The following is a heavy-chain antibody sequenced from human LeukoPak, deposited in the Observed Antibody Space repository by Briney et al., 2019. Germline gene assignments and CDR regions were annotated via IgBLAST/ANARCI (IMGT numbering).Heavy chain of an antibody. V-gene: IGHV1-8*01. CDR2: MNPNSGNT. J-gene: IGHJ4*02. Sequence: ASVKVSCKASGYTFTDYDINWVRQATGQGLEWMGWMNPNSGNTGYAQKFQGRVTMTGSTSISTAYMELSSLTSEDTAVYYCARAYYFGSETYYPPDYWGQGTLLTVSS. D-gene: IGHD3-10*01. CDR1: GYTFTDYD. CDR3: ARAYYFGSETYYPPDY.